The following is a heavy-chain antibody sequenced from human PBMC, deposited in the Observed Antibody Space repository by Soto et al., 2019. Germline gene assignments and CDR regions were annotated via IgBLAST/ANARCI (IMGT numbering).Heavy chain of an antibody. CDR2: IHWDDDK. Sequence: PGPTLVNPTQTLTLTCTFSGFSLSTSGMCVTWIRQPPGKALEWLAHIHWDDDKDYNKFLETRLSISKDTSKNQVALTVRNVDPVDTATYSCAGIRRTRVISGSGRPGGMDVWGQGTPVTVPS. D-gene: IGHD3-10*01. CDR3: AGIRRTRVISGSGRPGGMDV. J-gene: IGHJ6*02. V-gene: IGHV2-70*01. CDR1: GFSLSTSGMC.